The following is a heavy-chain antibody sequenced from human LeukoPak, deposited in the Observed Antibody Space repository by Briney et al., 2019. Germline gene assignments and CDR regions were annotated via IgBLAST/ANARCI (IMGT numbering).Heavy chain of an antibody. CDR3: ASHSSSWEPYYYGMDV. Sequence: ASVKVSCKASGGTFSSYAISWVRQAPGQGLEWMGGIIPIFGTANYAQKFQGRVTITADESTSTAYMELSSLRSEDTAVYYCASHSSSWEPYYYGMDVWGQGTTVTVSS. J-gene: IGHJ6*02. V-gene: IGHV1-69*13. D-gene: IGHD6-13*01. CDR1: GGTFSSYA. CDR2: IIPIFGTA.